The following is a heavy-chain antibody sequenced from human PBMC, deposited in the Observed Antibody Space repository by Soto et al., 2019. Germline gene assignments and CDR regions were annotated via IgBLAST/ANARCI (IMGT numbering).Heavy chain of an antibody. D-gene: IGHD2-21*02. J-gene: IGHJ3*02. V-gene: IGHV4-4*07. Sequence: QVQLQESGPGLVKPSETLSLTCTVSGDSISSYYWSWIRQTAGKGLEWIGRIYTSGSTNYNPSLKSRVTMSVDTSKNQFSLRLSSVTAADTAVYYCEGEDYGGNSWGFDIWGQGTMVTISS. CDR3: EGEDYGGNSWGFDI. CDR1: GDSISSYY. CDR2: IYTSGST.